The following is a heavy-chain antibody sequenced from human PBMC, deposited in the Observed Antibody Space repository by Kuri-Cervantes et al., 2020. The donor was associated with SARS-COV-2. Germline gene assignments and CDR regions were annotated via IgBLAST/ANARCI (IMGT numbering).Heavy chain of an antibody. CDR2: TYYRSKWYN. D-gene: IGHD3-3*01. CDR1: GDSVSSNSAA. J-gene: IGHJ6*02. CDR3: ARDRSRITIFGVVTRYGMDV. V-gene: IGHV6-1*01. Sequence: SQTLSLTCAVSGDSVSSNSAAWNWIRQSPSRGLEWLGRTYYRSKWYNDYAVSVKSRITINPDTSKNQFSLQLNSVTPEDTAVYYCARDRSRITIFGVVTRYGMDVWGQGTTVTVSS.